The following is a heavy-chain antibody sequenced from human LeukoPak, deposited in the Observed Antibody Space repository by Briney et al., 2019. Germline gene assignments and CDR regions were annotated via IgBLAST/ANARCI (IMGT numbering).Heavy chain of an antibody. CDR2: ISAYNGNT. CDR1: GYTFTSYG. D-gene: IGHD2-15*01. Sequence: GASVKVSCKASGYTFTSYGISWVRQAPGQGLEWMGWISAYNGNTNYAQKFQGRVTMTRDTSISTAYMELSRLRSDDTAVYYCASCSGGSCLNVQFDPWGQGTLVTVSS. V-gene: IGHV1-18*01. J-gene: IGHJ5*02. CDR3: ASCSGGSCLNVQFDP.